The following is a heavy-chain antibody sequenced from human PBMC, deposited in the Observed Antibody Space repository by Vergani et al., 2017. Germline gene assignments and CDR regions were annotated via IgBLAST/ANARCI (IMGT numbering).Heavy chain of an antibody. Sequence: QVQLQESGPGLVKPSETLSLTCTVSGGSISSYYWSWIRQPPGKGLEWIGYIYYSGSTNSNPSLKSRVTISVDTSKNQFSLKLSSVTAADTAVYYCARSAGDFWSGYYSLLFDYWGQGTLVTVSS. CDR3: ARSAGDFWSGYYSLLFDY. CDR2: IYYSGST. J-gene: IGHJ4*02. D-gene: IGHD3-3*01. V-gene: IGHV4-59*01. CDR1: GGSISSYY.